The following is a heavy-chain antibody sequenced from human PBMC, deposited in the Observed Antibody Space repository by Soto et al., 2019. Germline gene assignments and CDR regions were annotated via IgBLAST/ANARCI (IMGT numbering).Heavy chain of an antibody. J-gene: IGHJ4*02. D-gene: IGHD4-17*01. CDR3: ARDSDMTTVTLDS. CDR1: GGSISSYY. V-gene: IGHV4-59*01. Sequence: SETLSLTCTVSGGSISSYYWSWIRQPPGKGLEWIGYIYSSGSTNYNPSLKSRVTISIDTSKNQFSLKLSSVTAADTAVYYCARDSDMTTVTLDSWGRGTLVTV. CDR2: IYSSGST.